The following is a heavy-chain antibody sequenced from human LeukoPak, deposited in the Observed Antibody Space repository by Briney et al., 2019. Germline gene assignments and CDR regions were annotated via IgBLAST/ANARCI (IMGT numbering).Heavy chain of an antibody. V-gene: IGHV1-2*02. CDR1: GYTFTGYY. CDR3: ARDPLGHYYDFDY. D-gene: IGHD3-22*01. J-gene: IGHJ4*02. Sequence: ASVKVSCTASGYTFTGYYMHWVRQSPGQGLEWMGWINPDSDTNYAQKFQGRVTMTRDTSITTAYMELSRLTSDDTAIYYCARDPLGHYYDFDYWGQGTLVTVSS. CDR2: INPDSDT.